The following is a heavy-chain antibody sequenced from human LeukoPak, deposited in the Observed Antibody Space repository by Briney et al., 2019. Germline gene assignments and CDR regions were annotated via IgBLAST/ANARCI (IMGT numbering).Heavy chain of an antibody. V-gene: IGHV1-46*01. CDR3: ARDRFGLQLWPEGWYFDL. J-gene: IGHJ2*01. D-gene: IGHD5-18*01. CDR2: INPSGGST. CDR1: GYTFTSYY. Sequence: ASVKVSCKASGYTFTSYYMHWVRQAPGQGLEWMGIINPSGGSTSYAQKFQGRVTMTRDTSTSTVYMELSSLRSEDTAAYYCARDRFGLQLWPEGWYFDLWGRGTLVTISS.